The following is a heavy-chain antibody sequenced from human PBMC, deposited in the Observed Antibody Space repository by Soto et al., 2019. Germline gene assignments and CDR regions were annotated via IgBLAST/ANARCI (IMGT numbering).Heavy chain of an antibody. J-gene: IGHJ4*02. V-gene: IGHV3-21*01. Sequence: PGGSLRLSCAASGFTFSSYSMHWVRQAPGKGLEWVSSINSRSSYIYYADSVKGRFTISRDNAKNSLYLQMNSLRVEDTAVYYCARDKGIVGATWWGQGTLVTVSS. D-gene: IGHD1-26*01. CDR1: GFTFSSYS. CDR3: ARDKGIVGATW. CDR2: INSRSSYI.